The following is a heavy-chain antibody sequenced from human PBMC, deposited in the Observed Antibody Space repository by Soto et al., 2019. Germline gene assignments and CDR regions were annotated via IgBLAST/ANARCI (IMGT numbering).Heavy chain of an antibody. CDR1: GFSFGSYA. J-gene: IGHJ4*02. D-gene: IGHD3-3*01. V-gene: IGHV3-23*01. CDR2: ISGSDGKT. Sequence: PGGSLRLSCAASGFSFGSYALSWVRQAPGKGLEWVSTISGSDGKTFYADSVKGRFSISRDTSQSTLYRQMNSLRADDTAMYYGARWSYLDYWGQGTRVTVSS. CDR3: ARWSYLDY.